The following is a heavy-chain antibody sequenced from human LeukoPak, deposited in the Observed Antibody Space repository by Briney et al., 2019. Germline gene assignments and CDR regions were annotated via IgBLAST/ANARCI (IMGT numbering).Heavy chain of an antibody. CDR3: ARFLPQKWEIPGKWLDP. CDR2: ISTYNGHT. CDR1: GYTFSSHG. Sequence: ASVKVSCKASGYTFSSHGITWVRQAPGQGLEWMGWISTYNGHTNNAQTPQGRLTMTTDTTTNTAYMELRSLRFDDTAVYYCARFLPQKWEIPGKWLDPWGQGTLVTVSS. J-gene: IGHJ5*02. V-gene: IGHV1-18*01. D-gene: IGHD1-26*01.